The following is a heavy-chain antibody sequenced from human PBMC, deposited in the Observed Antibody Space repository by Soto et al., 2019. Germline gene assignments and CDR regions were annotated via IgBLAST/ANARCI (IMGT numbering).Heavy chain of an antibody. CDR2: ISAYNGNT. CDR3: ARNGIAVAGNYYYYGMDV. CDR1: GYTSTSYG. V-gene: IGHV1-18*04. Sequence: GASVKVSCKASGYTSTSYGISWVRQAPGQGLEWMGWISAYNGNTNYAQKLQGRVTMTTDTSTSTAYMELRRLRSDDTAVYYCARNGIAVAGNYYYYGMDVWGQGTTVTVSS. J-gene: IGHJ6*02. D-gene: IGHD6-19*01.